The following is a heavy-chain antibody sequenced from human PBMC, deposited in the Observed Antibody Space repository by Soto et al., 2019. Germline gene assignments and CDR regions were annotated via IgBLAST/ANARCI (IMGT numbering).Heavy chain of an antibody. CDR1: GGSISSGDYY. J-gene: IGHJ4*02. Sequence: QVQLQESGPGLVKPSQTLSLTCTVSGGSISSGDYYWSWIRQPPGKGLEWIGYIYYSGSTYYNPSLKSRVTTAVDTSKNQFSLKLSSVTAADTAVYYCARVGEMAAMVDYWGQGTLVTVSS. V-gene: IGHV4-30-4*01. CDR2: IYYSGST. D-gene: IGHD2-2*01. CDR3: ARVGEMAAMVDY.